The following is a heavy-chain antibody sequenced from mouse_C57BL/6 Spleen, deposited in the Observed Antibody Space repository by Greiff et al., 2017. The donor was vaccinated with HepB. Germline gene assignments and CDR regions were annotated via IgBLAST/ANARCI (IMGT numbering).Heavy chain of an antibody. J-gene: IGHJ2*01. D-gene: IGHD1-1*01. V-gene: IGHV14-4*01. CDR1: GFNIKDDY. Sequence: VQLKQSGAELVRPGASVKLSCTASGFNIKDDYMHWVKQRPEQGLEWIGWIDPENGDTEYASKFQGKATITADTSSNTAYLQLSSLTSEDTAVYYCTTGPYGYWGQGTTLTGSS. CDR2: IDPENGDT. CDR3: TTGPYGY.